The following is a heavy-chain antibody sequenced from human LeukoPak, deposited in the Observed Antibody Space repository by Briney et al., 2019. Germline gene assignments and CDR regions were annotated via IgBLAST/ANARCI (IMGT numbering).Heavy chain of an antibody. J-gene: IGHJ3*02. CDR2: ISVINSGNT. CDR1: GYTFSSYG. CDR3: SREFPFCGADCFSGVFDI. D-gene: IGHD2-21*02. Sequence: ASVKVSCKASGYTFSSYGINWVRQAPGQGLEWMGWISVINSGNTRYAQNFQGRLTMTADTPTTTAYMELRSLRSDDTAVYYCSREFPFCGADCFSGVFDIWGQGTMVTVS. V-gene: IGHV1-18*01.